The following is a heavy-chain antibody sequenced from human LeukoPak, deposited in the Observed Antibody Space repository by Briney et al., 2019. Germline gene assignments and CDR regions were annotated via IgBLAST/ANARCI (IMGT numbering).Heavy chain of an antibody. CDR2: IYYSGST. D-gene: IGHD3-9*01. Sequence: SETLSLTCTVSGGSISSYYWSWIRQPPGKGLEWIGYIYYSGSTNYNPSLKSRVTISVDTSKNQFSLKLSSVTAADTAVYYCAREYYDILTGDYYGMDVWGQGTTVTVSS. CDR3: AREYYDILTGDYYGMDV. CDR1: GGSISSYY. V-gene: IGHV4-59*01. J-gene: IGHJ6*02.